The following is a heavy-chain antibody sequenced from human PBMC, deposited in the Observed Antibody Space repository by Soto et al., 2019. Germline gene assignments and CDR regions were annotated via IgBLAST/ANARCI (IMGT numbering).Heavy chain of an antibody. J-gene: IGHJ5*02. Sequence: SETLSLTCAVYGGSFSGYYWSWIRQPPGKGLEWIGEINHSGSTNYNPSLKSRVTISVDTSKNQFSLKLSSVTAADTAVYYCARGPLVVVPAAICWFDPWGQGTLVTVS. D-gene: IGHD2-2*01. V-gene: IGHV4-34*01. CDR1: GGSFSGYY. CDR2: INHSGST. CDR3: ARGPLVVVPAAICWFDP.